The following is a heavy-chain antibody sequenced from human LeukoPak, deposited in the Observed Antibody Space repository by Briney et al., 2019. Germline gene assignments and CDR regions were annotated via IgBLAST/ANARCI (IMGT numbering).Heavy chain of an antibody. CDR2: IYTSGST. J-gene: IGHJ4*02. D-gene: IGHD1-26*01. CDR3: ARGYSLFDY. CDR1: GGSINSGSYY. Sequence: SETLSLTCTVSGGSINSGSYYWSWIRQPAGEQLEWIGRIYTSGSTNHNPSLKSRVTISVDTSKNQFSLKMDSVTAADTAVYYCARGYSLFDYWGQGTLVTVSS. V-gene: IGHV4-61*02.